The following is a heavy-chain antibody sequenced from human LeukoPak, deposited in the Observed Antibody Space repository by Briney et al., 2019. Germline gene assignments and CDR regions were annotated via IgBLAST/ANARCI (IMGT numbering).Heavy chain of an antibody. CDR2: ISATGGTT. CDR3: ARDPGIPTRGFGAFDI. V-gene: IGHV3-23*01. D-gene: IGHD3-16*01. CDR1: GFTFSSYS. Sequence: GGSLRLSCAASGFTFSSYSMSWVRQAPGKGLEWASAISATGGTTYYADSVKGRFTISRDNSKNTLYLQMNSLRAEDTAVYYCARDPGIPTRGFGAFDIWGQGTMVTVSS. J-gene: IGHJ3*02.